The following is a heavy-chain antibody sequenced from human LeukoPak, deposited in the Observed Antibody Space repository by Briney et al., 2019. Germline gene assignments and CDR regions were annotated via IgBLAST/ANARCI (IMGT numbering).Heavy chain of an antibody. J-gene: IGHJ4*02. CDR3: ARGLAVGTSIDY. CDR1: GGSISSRSYF. CDR2: IYYSGST. D-gene: IGHD1-26*01. Sequence: SETLSLTCIVSGGSISSRSYFWGWIGQPPGKGLEWIGSIYYSGSTYYNTSLKSRVTISVDTSKNQFSLKLTSVTAADTAVYYCARGLAVGTSIDYWGQGTLVTVSS. V-gene: IGHV4-39*07.